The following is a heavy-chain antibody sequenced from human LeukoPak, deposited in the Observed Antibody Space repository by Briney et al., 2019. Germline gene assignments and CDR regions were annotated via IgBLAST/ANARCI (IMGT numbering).Heavy chain of an antibody. CDR1: GYTFTGYY. V-gene: IGHV1-3*01. CDR3: ARASYDILTGYLSDYYYYGMDV. D-gene: IGHD3-9*01. J-gene: IGHJ6*02. CDR2: INAGNGNT. Sequence: ASVKVSCKASGYTFTGYYMHWVRQAPGQRLEWMGRINAGNGNTKYSQKFQGRVTITRDTSTSTAYMELSSLRSEDTAVYYCARASYDILTGYLSDYYYYGMDVWGQGTTVTVSS.